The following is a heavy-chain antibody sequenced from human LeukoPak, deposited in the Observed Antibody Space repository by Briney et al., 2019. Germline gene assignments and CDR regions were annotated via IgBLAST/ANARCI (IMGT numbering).Heavy chain of an antibody. J-gene: IGHJ4*02. D-gene: IGHD3-9*01. V-gene: IGHV3-23*01. CDR2: INNSGDKK. CDR3: TRGNSGYGNFDC. Sequence: PGGSLRLSCAASGFTFNNAMTWVRQAPGKGLEWVSVINNSGDKKYLADSVEGRFTISRDNAKNTLYLQMNSLQAEDTGVYYCTRGNSGYGNFDCWGQGTLVTVSS. CDR1: GFTFNNA.